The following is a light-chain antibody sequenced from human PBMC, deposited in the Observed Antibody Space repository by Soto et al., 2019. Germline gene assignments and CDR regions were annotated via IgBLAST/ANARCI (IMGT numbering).Light chain of an antibody. CDR3: QAWDSSAHVV. CDR1: NLGSKY. V-gene: IGLV3-1*01. Sequence: SYELTQPPSESVSPGQPATITCSGDNLGSKYVCWYQQKPGQSPALVIYQDNKRPSGIPERLSGSNSGNTATLTISGTQAMDEADYYCQAWDSSAHVVFGGGTQLTVL. J-gene: IGLJ2*01. CDR2: QDN.